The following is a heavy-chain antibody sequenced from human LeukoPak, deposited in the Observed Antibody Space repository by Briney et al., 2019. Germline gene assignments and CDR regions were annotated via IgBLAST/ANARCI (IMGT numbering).Heavy chain of an antibody. CDR3: ASINFSGIAFCAGDCPYYFDY. CDR1: GGSISSRSYY. CDR2: ISYSAST. D-gene: IGHD2-21*02. V-gene: IGHV4-39*01. J-gene: IGHJ4*02. Sequence: PSETLSLTCNVSGGSISSRSYYWGWIRQPPGKGLEWIGSISYSASTYYNPSLESRVTISVDTSKNQFSLKLTSVTAADTALYFCASINFSGIAFCAGDCPYYFDYWGQGTLVTVSS.